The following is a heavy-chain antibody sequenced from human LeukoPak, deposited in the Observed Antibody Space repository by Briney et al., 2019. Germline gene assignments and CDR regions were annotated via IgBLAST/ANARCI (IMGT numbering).Heavy chain of an antibody. V-gene: IGHV3-9*01. J-gene: IGHJ6*02. CDR2: ISWNSGSI. Sequence: GGSLRLSCAASGFTFDDYAMHWVRQAPGKGLEWVSGISWNSGSIGYADSVKGRFTISRDNAKNSLYLQMNSLRAEDTALYYCAKGPTYGDYDYYYGMDVWGQGTTVTVSS. CDR1: GFTFDDYA. CDR3: AKGPTYGDYDYYYGMDV. D-gene: IGHD4-17*01.